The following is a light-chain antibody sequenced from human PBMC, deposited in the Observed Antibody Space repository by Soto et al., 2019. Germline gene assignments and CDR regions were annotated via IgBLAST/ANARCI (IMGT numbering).Light chain of an antibody. Sequence: DFVLTQSPDSLAVSLGERATINCRSSESVFYSSNNKNYLAWYQQRPGQPPRLLIYWASTRQSGVPDRFSGSGSGTDFTLTISSLQAEDVAVYYCQQYYDSPITFGGGTRVEIK. CDR3: QQYYDSPIT. CDR2: WAS. J-gene: IGKJ4*01. CDR1: ESVFYSSNNKNY. V-gene: IGKV4-1*01.